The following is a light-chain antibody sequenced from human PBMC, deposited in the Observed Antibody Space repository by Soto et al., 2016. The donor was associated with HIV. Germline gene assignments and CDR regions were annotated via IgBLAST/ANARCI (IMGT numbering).Light chain of an antibody. J-gene: IGKJ2*01. CDR2: ATS. CDR3: LQDYDRPYT. Sequence: AIQMTQSPSSLSASLGDRVTITCRASQGIKNELGWYQQKPGKAPKLLIYATSSLGGGVPSRFSGSGSGTGFTLTISSLQPEDSASYFCLQDYDRPYTFGQGTKLEIK. V-gene: IGKV1-6*01. CDR1: QGIKNE.